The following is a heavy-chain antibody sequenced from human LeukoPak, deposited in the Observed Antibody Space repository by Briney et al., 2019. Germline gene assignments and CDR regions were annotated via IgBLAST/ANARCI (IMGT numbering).Heavy chain of an antibody. CDR2: ISAYNGNT. CDR1: GYTFTSYG. Sequence: VASVKVSCKASGYTFTSYGISWVRQAPGQGLEWMGWISAYNGNTNYAQKLQGRVTMTTDTFTSTAYMELRSLRSDDTAVYYCARGGRGYKLKDLYYFDYWGQGTLVTVSS. D-gene: IGHD5-24*01. J-gene: IGHJ4*02. CDR3: ARGGRGYKLKDLYYFDY. V-gene: IGHV1-18*01.